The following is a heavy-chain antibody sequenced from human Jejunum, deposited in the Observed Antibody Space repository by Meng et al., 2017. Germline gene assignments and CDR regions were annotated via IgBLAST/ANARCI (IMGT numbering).Heavy chain of an antibody. V-gene: IGHV4-39*01. CDR2: IYYSGST. CDR1: GGSISSSNYY. J-gene: IGHJ4*02. CDR3: VRQRYCSAGSCYSDS. Sequence: QLQLQESGPGRVKPSETVALTCTVSGGSISSSNYYWGWIRQPPGKGLEWIGSIYYSGSTDYNPSLKSRVTISVDTSKKQFSLKLSSVTAADTAMYYCVRQRYCSAGSCYSDSWGQGTLVTVSS. D-gene: IGHD2-15*01.